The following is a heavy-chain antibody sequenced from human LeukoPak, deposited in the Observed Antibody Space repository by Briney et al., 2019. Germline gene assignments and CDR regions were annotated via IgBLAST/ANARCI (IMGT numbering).Heavy chain of an antibody. CDR3: ARAGVYSSSSHAFDI. V-gene: IGHV1-3*01. Sequence: ASVKVSCKASGYTFTSYAMHWVRQAPGQRLEWMGWINAGNGNTKYSQKFQGRVTITRDTSASTAYMELRSLRSDDTAVYYCARAGVYSSSSHAFDIWGQGTMVTVSS. D-gene: IGHD6-6*01. CDR1: GYTFTSYA. CDR2: INAGNGNT. J-gene: IGHJ3*02.